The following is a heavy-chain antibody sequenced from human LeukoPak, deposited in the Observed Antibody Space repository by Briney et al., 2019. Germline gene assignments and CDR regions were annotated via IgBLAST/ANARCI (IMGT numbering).Heavy chain of an antibody. CDR2: INSDGIRT. V-gene: IGHV3-74*01. CDR1: GFTFSNYW. Sequence: PGGSLRLSCAASGFTFSNYWMHWVRQAPGKGLVWASRINSDGIRTNYADSVKGRFTISRDNAENTLYLQMNSLRAEDTAVYYCARGGYGAYYFDLWGRGTLVTVSS. J-gene: IGHJ2*01. D-gene: IGHD4-17*01. CDR3: ARGGYGAYYFDL.